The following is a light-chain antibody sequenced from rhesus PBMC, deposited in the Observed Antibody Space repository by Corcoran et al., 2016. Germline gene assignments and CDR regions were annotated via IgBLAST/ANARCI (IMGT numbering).Light chain of an antibody. V-gene: IGKV1-25*01. CDR1: QGISNK. CDR3: QPHNSYPFT. CDR2: YAF. Sequence: DIHMTQSPSFLSASVGDIVTITRRARQGISNKLDWYQQKPGKVPKLLIYYAFSLQSGVPSRFCGSGVETDFILTISSPQPEDFATYCCQPHNSYPFTFDPGTKLDIK. J-gene: IGKJ3*01.